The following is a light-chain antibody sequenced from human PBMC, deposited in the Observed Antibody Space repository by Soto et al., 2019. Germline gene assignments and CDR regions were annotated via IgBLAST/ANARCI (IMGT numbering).Light chain of an antibody. CDR1: SXDVGGYNY. CDR3: SSYAGSNNYV. J-gene: IGLJ1*01. V-gene: IGLV2-8*01. Sequence: QSVLTQPPSASGSPGQSVTISCTGTSXDVGGYNYVSWYQQHPGKAPKLMIYEVSQRPSGVPDRFSGSKSGNTASLTASGLQAEDEADYYCSSYAGSNNYVFGTGTKLTVL. CDR2: EVS.